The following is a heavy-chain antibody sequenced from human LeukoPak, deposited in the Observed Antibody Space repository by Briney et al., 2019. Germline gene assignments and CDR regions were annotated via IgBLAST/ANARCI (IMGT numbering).Heavy chain of an antibody. CDR2: IYPGDSDT. D-gene: IGHD2-2*01. Sequence: GEPLKISCKGSGYSFINYWIGWVRQMPREGLEWMGIIYPGDSDTRYSPSFEGQVIISADKSISTAYLQWSSLKATDTAKYYCARGYCSSISCKGDAFDIWGQGTMVTVSS. V-gene: IGHV5-51*01. CDR3: ARGYCSSISCKGDAFDI. CDR1: GYSFINYW. J-gene: IGHJ3*02.